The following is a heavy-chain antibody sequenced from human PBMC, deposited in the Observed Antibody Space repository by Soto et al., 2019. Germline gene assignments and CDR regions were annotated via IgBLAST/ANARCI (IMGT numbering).Heavy chain of an antibody. J-gene: IGHJ4*02. CDR3: AHRVLRTVFGLVTTTAIYFDF. D-gene: IGHD3-3*01. CDR2: IYWDDDK. Sequence: QITLNESGPTQVKPRQTLTLTCTFSGFSLTTSGVGVGWIRQSPGKAPEWLALIYWDDDKRYSPYLKSRLTITKDTSTNQVVLTIADLDPADTATYYCAHRVLRTVFGLVTTTAIYFDFWGQGTPVAVSS. V-gene: IGHV2-5*02. CDR1: GFSLTTSGVG.